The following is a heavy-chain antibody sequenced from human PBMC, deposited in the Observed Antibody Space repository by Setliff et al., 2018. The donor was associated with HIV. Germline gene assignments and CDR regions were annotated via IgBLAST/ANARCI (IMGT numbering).Heavy chain of an antibody. CDR3: ARPALGIGGGSRFDN. CDR1: GGSFRSSRCY. Sequence: SETLSLTCTVSGGSFRSSRCYWGWIRQPPGKGLEWIGNIHYGGFFWYSPSLKSRVTISVDTSKNQFSLKLSSVTAADTAVYYCARPALGIGGGSRFDNWGQGTQVTVSS. CDR2: IHYGGFF. J-gene: IGHJ4*02. V-gene: IGHV4-39*01. D-gene: IGHD3-10*01.